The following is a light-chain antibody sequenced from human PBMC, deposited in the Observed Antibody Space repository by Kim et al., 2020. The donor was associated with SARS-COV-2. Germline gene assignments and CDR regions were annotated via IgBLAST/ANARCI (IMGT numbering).Light chain of an antibody. CDR1: QGVSKY. Sequence: EIVLAQSPATLSLSPGEKPTLSCRASQGVSKYLAWSQHKPGQAPRLLIYDISPRATGVPARFSGSGSGTDFTLTISSLEPEDFAVYYCQQRSNWPRTFGQGTKVEIK. V-gene: IGKV3-11*01. J-gene: IGKJ1*01. CDR2: DIS. CDR3: QQRSNWPRT.